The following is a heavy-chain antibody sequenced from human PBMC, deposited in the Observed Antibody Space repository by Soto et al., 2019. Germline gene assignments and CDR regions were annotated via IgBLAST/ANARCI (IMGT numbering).Heavy chain of an antibody. Sequence: PGGSLRLSCAASGFTFYDYAMHWVRQAPGKGLEWVSGISWNSGSIGYADAVKGRFTISRDNAKNSLYLQMNSLRAEDTALYDCGKDRELGDSWGKWTLVTVSS. CDR3: GKDRELGDS. CDR2: ISWNSGSI. V-gene: IGHV3-9*01. D-gene: IGHD1-26*01. J-gene: IGHJ4*02. CDR1: GFTFYDYA.